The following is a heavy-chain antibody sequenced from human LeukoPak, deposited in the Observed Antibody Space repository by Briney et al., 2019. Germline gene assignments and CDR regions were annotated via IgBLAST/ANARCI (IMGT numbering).Heavy chain of an antibody. Sequence: ASVKVSCKVSGYTLTELSMHWVRQAPGKGHEWMGGFDPEDGETIYAQKFQGRVTMTEDTSTDTAYMELSSLRSEDTAVYYCATVYYYGSGTEMYYFDYWGQGTLVTVSS. V-gene: IGHV1-24*01. D-gene: IGHD3-10*01. CDR2: FDPEDGET. J-gene: IGHJ4*02. CDR1: GYTLTELS. CDR3: ATVYYYGSGTEMYYFDY.